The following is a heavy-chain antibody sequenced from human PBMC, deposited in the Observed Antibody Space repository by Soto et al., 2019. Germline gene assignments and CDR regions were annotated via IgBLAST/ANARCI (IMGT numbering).Heavy chain of an antibody. CDR2: IRSKANSYAT. Sequence: QAGGSLRLSCAASGFTFSGSAMHWVRQASGKGLEWVGRIRSKANSYATAYAASVKGRFTISRDDSKNTAYLQMNSLKTEDTAVYYCTRRSAGRYYFDYWGQGTLVTVSS. V-gene: IGHV3-73*01. CDR3: TRRSAGRYYFDY. CDR1: GFTFSGSA. J-gene: IGHJ4*02. D-gene: IGHD6-19*01.